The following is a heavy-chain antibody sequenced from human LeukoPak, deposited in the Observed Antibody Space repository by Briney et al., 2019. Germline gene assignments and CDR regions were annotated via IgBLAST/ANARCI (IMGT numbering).Heavy chain of an antibody. CDR2: ISGSGGST. Sequence: GGSLRLSCAASGFTFSSYGMSWVRQAPGKGLEWVSAISGSGGSTSYADSVKGRFTISRDNSKNSLYLQMNSLRAEDTALYYCAKDAIVGATRPYYFDYWGQGTLVTVSP. D-gene: IGHD1-26*01. V-gene: IGHV3-23*01. CDR1: GFTFSSYG. CDR3: AKDAIVGATRPYYFDY. J-gene: IGHJ4*02.